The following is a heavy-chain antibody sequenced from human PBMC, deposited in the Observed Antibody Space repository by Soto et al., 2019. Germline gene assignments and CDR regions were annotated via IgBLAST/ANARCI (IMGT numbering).Heavy chain of an antibody. D-gene: IGHD3-22*01. Sequence: GGSLRVSCAASGFTFNVHGMRWVRQAPGKGLEWVAAIAKDGSDIHYIDSVRGRFTISRDNSENTLYLQMDSLRGDDSAVYYCARAAAYDRSGYYYYFEYWGHGTQVTVSS. CDR2: IAKDGSDI. J-gene: IGHJ4*01. CDR1: GFTFNVHG. V-gene: IGHV3-30*03. CDR3: ARAAAYDRSGYYYYFEY.